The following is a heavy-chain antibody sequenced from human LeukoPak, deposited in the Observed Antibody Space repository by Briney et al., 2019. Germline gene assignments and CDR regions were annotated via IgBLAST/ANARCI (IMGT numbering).Heavy chain of an antibody. V-gene: IGHV6-1*01. Sequence: SQTLSLTCAISADSVSSNNATWNWIRQSPSRGLEWLGRTYYRSKWRNDYAVSVKGRITVNPDTSKNQFSLHLNSVTPEDTALYYCARGYVYRLGSWGRGILVTVSS. D-gene: IGHD3-16*02. CDR2: TYYRSKWRN. CDR3: ARGYVYRLGS. CDR1: ADSVSSNNAT. J-gene: IGHJ5*02.